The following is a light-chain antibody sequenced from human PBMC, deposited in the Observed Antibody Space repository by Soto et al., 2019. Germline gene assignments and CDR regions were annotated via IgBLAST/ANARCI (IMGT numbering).Light chain of an antibody. J-gene: IGLJ1*01. Sequence: VLTQPPSVSSSPGQKVTISCSGSSSNIGNNYVSWYQQLPGTAPKLLIYDNNKRPSGIPDRFSGSKSGTSATLGITGLQTGDEADYYCGTWDSSLSAYVFGTGTKVNV. CDR3: GTWDSSLSAYV. CDR2: DNN. CDR1: SSNIGNNY. V-gene: IGLV1-51*01.